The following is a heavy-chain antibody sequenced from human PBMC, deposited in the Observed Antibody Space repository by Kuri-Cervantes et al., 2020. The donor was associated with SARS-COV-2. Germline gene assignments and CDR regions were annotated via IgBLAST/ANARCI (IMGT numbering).Heavy chain of an antibody. Sequence: SVKVSCKASGYTFTGYYIHSVRQAPGQGLEWMGWINPNSGGTNYAQKFQGWVTMTRNTSISTVYMELSRLRSDDTAVYYCASSTPFRRLVVISPGGAFDIWGQGTMVTVSS. V-gene: IGHV1-2*04. CDR2: INPNSGGT. J-gene: IGHJ3*02. CDR1: GYTFTGYY. CDR3: ASSTPFRRLVVISPGGAFDI. D-gene: IGHD3-22*01.